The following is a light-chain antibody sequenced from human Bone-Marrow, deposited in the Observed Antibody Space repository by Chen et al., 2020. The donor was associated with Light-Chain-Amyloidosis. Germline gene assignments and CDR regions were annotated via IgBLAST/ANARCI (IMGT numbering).Light chain of an antibody. J-gene: IGLJ1*01. CDR3: QVWDGSSGHRGV. V-gene: IGLV3-21*03. Sequence: SYVLTPPPSVSVAPGKTAWITSGGNNIGSKSVPWYQQKPGQAPVLVVFDDSDRPAGIPERFSGSNSGKTATLTISSVEAGDEADYYCQVWDGSSGHRGVFGTGTTVTVL. CDR1: NIGSKS. CDR2: DDS.